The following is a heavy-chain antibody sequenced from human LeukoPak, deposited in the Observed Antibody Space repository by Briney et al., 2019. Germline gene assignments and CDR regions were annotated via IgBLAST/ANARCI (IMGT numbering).Heavy chain of an antibody. CDR2: IHYSGST. D-gene: IGHD6-6*01. CDR3: ASPSSSSSTYDY. J-gene: IGHJ4*01. Sequence: PSETLTLTCTVSGGSISSYYWGWIRQPPGKGLEWIGSIHYSGSTYYNPSLKSRVTISIDTSKTQFSLKLTSVTAADTAVYYCASPSSSSSTYDYWGDGTLVTVSS. CDR1: GGSISSYY. V-gene: IGHV4-39*01.